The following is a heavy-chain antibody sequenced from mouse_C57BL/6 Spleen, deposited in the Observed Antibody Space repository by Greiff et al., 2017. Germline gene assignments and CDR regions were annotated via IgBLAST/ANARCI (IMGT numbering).Heavy chain of an antibody. J-gene: IGHJ2*01. CDR2: IEPETGGT. Sequence: QVQLQQSGAELVRPGASVTLSCKASGYTFTDYEMHWVKQTPVHGLEWIGAIEPETGGTAYNQKFKGKAILTADKSSSTAYMELRSLTSEDSAVYYCTRYDYGSSYPFFDYWGQGTTLTVSS. CDR3: TRYDYGSSYPFFDY. V-gene: IGHV1-15*01. D-gene: IGHD1-1*01. CDR1: GYTFTDYE.